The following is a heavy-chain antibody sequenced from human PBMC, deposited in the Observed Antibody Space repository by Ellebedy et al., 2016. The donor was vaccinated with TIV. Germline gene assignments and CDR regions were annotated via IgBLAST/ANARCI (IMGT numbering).Heavy chain of an antibody. D-gene: IGHD3-10*01. CDR3: AKDVPSYYYGSGSYYTPFDY. CDR1: GFTFSSYA. J-gene: IGHJ4*02. CDR2: ISGSGGST. V-gene: IGHV3-23*01. Sequence: GESLKISXAASGFTFSSYAMSWVRQAPGKGLEWVSAISGSGGSTYYADSVKGRLTISRDNSKNTLYLQMNSLRAEDTAVYYCAKDVPSYYYGSGSYYTPFDYWGQGTLVTVSS.